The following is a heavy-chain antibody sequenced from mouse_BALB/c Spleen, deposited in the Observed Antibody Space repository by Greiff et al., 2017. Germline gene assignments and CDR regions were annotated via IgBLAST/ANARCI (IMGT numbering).Heavy chain of an antibody. Sequence: EVKVVESGGGLVKPGGSLKLSCAASGFTFSDYYMYWVRQTPEKRLEWVATISDGGSYTYYPDSVKGRFTISRDNAKNNLYLQMSSLKSEDTAMYYCARDSEGYAMDYWGQGTSVTVSS. CDR1: GFTFSDYY. CDR2: ISDGGSYT. D-gene: IGHD3-1*01. V-gene: IGHV5-4*02. J-gene: IGHJ4*01. CDR3: ARDSEGYAMDY.